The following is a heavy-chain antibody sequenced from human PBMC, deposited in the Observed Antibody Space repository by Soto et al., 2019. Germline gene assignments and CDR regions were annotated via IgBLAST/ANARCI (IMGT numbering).Heavy chain of an antibody. V-gene: IGHV3-30-3*01. CDR3: ASLWYFDY. CDR2: ISYDGSNK. CDR1: GFTFSSYA. Sequence: QVQLVESGGGVVQPGRSLRLSCAASGFTFSSYAMHWVRQAPGKGLEWVAVISYDGSNKYYADSVKGRFTISRDNSKNTLYLQMNSLRAEDTAVYYCASLWYFDYWGQGTLVTVSS. J-gene: IGHJ4*02. D-gene: IGHD3-16*01.